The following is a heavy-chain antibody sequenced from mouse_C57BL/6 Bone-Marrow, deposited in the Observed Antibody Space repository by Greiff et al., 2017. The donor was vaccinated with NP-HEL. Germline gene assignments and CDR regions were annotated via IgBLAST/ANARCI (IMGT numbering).Heavy chain of an antibody. CDR3: ARHRTGNYFDY. J-gene: IGHJ2*01. CDR1: GFTFSDYG. V-gene: IGHV5-15*01. Sequence: EVQVVESGGGLVQPGGSLKLSCAASGFTFSDYGMAWVRQAPRKGPEWVAFISNLAYSIYYADTVTGRFTISRENAKNTLYLEMSSLRSEDTAMYYCARHRTGNYFDYWGQGTTLTVSS. CDR2: ISNLAYSI.